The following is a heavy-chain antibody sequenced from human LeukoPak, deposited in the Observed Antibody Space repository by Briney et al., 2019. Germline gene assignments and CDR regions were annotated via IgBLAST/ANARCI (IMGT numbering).Heavy chain of an antibody. CDR3: ARHRIISWFDP. V-gene: IGHV4-39*01. CDR2: IYYSGST. D-gene: IGHD2-15*01. CDR1: GGSISSSSYY. Sequence: SETLSLTCTVSGGSISSSSYYGGWIRQPPGKGLEWIGSIYYSGSTYYNPSLKSRVTISVDTSKNQFSLKLSSVTAADTAVYYCARHRIISWFDPWGQGTLVTVSS. J-gene: IGHJ5*02.